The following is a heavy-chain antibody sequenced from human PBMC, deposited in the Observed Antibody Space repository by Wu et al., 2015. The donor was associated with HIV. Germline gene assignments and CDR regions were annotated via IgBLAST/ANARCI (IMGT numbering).Heavy chain of an antibody. CDR2: IIPIFGTA. J-gene: IGHJ3*02. CDR3: ARGGLRGYSGYDEAPDI. D-gene: IGHD5-12*01. CDR1: GGTFSSYA. V-gene: IGHV1-69*05. Sequence: QVQLVQSGAEVKKPGSSVKVSCKASGGTFSSYAISWVRQAPGQGLEWMGGIIPIFGTANYAQKFQGRVTITTDESTSTAYMELSSLRSEDTAVYYCARGGLRGYSGYDEAPDIWGQGDKWSPSLQ.